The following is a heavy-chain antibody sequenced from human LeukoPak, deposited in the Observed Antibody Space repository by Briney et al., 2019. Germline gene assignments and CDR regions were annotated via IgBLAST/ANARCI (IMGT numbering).Heavy chain of an antibody. CDR1: GFTFSSYG. V-gene: IGHV3-21*01. D-gene: IGHD5-12*01. CDR2: ITSGSSYI. CDR3: ARDTITERAFDI. Sequence: KPGGSLRLSCAASGFTFSSYGMHWVRQAPGKGLEWVSSITSGSSYIYYADSVKGRFTISRDNAKNSLYLQMNSLRAEDTAVYYCARDTITERAFDIWGQGTMVTVSS. J-gene: IGHJ3*02.